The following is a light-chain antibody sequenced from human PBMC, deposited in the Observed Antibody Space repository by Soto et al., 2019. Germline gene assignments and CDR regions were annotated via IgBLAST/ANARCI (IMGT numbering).Light chain of an antibody. CDR3: QQLNSYSPSIT. Sequence: DIQLTQSPSFLSASVGDRVTITCRASPGISSYLAWYQQKPGKAPKLLLYAASTLQSGVPSRFSGSGSGTEFTLTISSLQPEDFATYYCQQLNSYSPSITFGQGTRLEIK. CDR2: AAS. CDR1: PGISSY. J-gene: IGKJ5*01. V-gene: IGKV1-9*01.